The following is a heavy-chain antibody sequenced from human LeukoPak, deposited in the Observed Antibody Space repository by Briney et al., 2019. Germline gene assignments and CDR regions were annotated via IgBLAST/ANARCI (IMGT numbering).Heavy chain of an antibody. Sequence: SVKVCCKASGGTFSSSAISWVRQAPGQGLVWMGRIIPILGIANYAQKFQGRVTITRDASASTAYMELSSLRSEDTAVYYCARESRFGELEFDPWGQGTLVTVSS. CDR1: GGTFSSSA. V-gene: IGHV1-69*04. D-gene: IGHD3-10*01. CDR3: ARESRFGELEFDP. J-gene: IGHJ5*02. CDR2: IIPILGIA.